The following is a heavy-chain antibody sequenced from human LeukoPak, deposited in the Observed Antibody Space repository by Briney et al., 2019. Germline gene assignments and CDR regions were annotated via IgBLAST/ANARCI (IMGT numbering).Heavy chain of an antibody. D-gene: IGHD5-24*01. CDR2: INPNSGGT. CDR1: GYTFTGYY. J-gene: IGHJ4*02. V-gene: IGHV1-2*02. CDR3: ARGRRDGYNLGY. Sequence: ASVKVSCKASGYTFTGYYMHWVRQAPGQGLVWMGWINPNSGGTNYAQKFQGRVTMTRDTSISTAYMELNRLRSDDTAVYYCARGRRDGYNLGYWGQGTLVTVSS.